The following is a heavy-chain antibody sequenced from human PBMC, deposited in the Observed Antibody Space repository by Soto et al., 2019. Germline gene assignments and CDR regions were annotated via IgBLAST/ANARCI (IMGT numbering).Heavy chain of an antibody. Sequence: HPGGSLRLSCAASGFTFSTYAMSWARQAPGRGLEWVATISGRGTNTFYADSVRGRFTISRDNSKNTLYLQMESLRVDDTAVYYCDGSDFWGQGTLVTVSS. J-gene: IGHJ4*02. CDR2: ISGRGTNT. D-gene: IGHD1-26*01. CDR3: DGSDF. V-gene: IGHV3-23*01. CDR1: GFTFSTYA.